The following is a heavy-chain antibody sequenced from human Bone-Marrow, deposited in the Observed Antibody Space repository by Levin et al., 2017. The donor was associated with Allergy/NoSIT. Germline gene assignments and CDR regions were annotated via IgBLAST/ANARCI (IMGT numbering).Heavy chain of an antibody. J-gene: IGHJ3*02. D-gene: IGHD2-15*01. CDR3: AGFCSGGNCYPDTFDI. Sequence: SETLSLTCTVSGDSISSGGHYWSWIRQHPGKGLEWIGHIYYTGSTSYNPSLKSRVIISVDTSRNQFSLNMSSLTAADTAVYSCAGFCSGGNCYPDTFDIWGQGTLVTVSS. CDR1: GDSISSGGHY. CDR2: IYYTGST. V-gene: IGHV4-31*03.